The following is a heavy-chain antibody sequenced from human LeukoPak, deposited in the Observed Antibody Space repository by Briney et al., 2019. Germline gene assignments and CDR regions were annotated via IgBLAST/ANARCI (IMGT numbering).Heavy chain of an antibody. D-gene: IGHD1-26*01. Sequence: ASVKVSCKASGGTFSSYAISWVRQAPGQGLEWMGWISAYNGDINYAQNFQGRVTMSTDTSTSTAYMELRSLRSDDTAVYYCARDLRIVGTTVYFDYWGQGTLVTVSS. J-gene: IGHJ4*02. CDR3: ARDLRIVGTTVYFDY. CDR2: ISAYNGDI. CDR1: GGTFSSYA. V-gene: IGHV1-18*01.